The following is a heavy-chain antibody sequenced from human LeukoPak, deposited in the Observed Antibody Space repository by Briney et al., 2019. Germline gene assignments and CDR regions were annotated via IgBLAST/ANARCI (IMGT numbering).Heavy chain of an antibody. D-gene: IGHD2-2*01. CDR1: GYTFTGYY. J-gene: IGHJ5*02. Sequence: ASVKVSCKASGYTFTGYYMHWVRQAPGQGLEWMGWINPNIGGTNYAQKFQGRVTMTRDTSISTAYMELSRLRADDTAVYYCARDPSYCSSTSCSMEGWFDPWGQGTLVTVSS. CDR2: INPNIGGT. CDR3: ARDPSYCSSTSCSMEGWFDP. V-gene: IGHV1-2*02.